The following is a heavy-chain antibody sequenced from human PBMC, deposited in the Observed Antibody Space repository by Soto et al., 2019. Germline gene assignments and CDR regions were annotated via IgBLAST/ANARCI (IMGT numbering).Heavy chain of an antibody. Sequence: GSLRLSCATSGFSFNDYAMYWVRQAPGQGLEWVAIISSDGHHQFYLDNLRGRFTVSRDNSKNTLYLQMKSLRPEDTAVYYCSRGTYYPQSSGLHADYWGPGTVVTVSS. CDR2: ISSDGHHQ. V-gene: IGHV3-30*03. CDR3: SRGTYYPQSSGLHADY. J-gene: IGHJ4*02. CDR1: GFSFNDYA. D-gene: IGHD3-22*01.